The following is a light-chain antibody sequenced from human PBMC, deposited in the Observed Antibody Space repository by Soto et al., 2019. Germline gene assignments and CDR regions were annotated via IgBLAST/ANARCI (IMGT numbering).Light chain of an antibody. CDR2: GTS. Sequence: DILMTQSPSSLSASVGDRVTITCRASQNIRGFLHWYQQKSGKAPRLLIYGTSHLESGVPSRFGGSGSGTDFTLTITGLQPEDSASYFCQQSFSNYLTFGGGTKVDI. V-gene: IGKV1-39*01. J-gene: IGKJ4*01. CDR1: QNIRGF. CDR3: QQSFSNYLT.